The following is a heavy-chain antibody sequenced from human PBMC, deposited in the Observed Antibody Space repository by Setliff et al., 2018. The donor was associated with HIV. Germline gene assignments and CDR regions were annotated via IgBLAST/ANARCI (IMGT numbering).Heavy chain of an antibody. CDR2: INAGNGNT. CDR1: GYTFTSHT. J-gene: IGHJ5*01. CDR3: ASDGCDSNRCYVYNWCDS. Sequence: ASVKVSCKTSGYTFTSHTIHWVRQAPGQGLEWMGWINAGNGNTKYSQKFQSRVTITRDTSATPAIMELSSLTSEETAVYYCASDGCDSNRCYVYNWCDSLGQRTLVTVSS. D-gene: IGHD2-2*01. V-gene: IGHV1-3*01.